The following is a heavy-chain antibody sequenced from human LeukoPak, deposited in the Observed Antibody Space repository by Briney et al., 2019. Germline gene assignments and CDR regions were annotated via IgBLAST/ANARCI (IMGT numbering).Heavy chain of an antibody. Sequence: SVKVSCKASGGTFDRYGISWVRQAPGQGLEWMGRIIHLVEEVIYSQKFQDRVTISVDRFTSEAYMEMRRLRPDDTAVYFCARDMSPPGVLVTADYGLDVWGQGTTVTVSS. CDR1: GGTFDRYG. CDR2: IIHLVEEV. V-gene: IGHV1-69*04. D-gene: IGHD2-21*02. J-gene: IGHJ6*02. CDR3: ARDMSPPGVLVTADYGLDV.